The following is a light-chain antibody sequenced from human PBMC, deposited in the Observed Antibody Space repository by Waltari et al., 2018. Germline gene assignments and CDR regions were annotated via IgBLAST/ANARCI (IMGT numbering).Light chain of an antibody. V-gene: IGLV3-25*03. J-gene: IGLJ3*02. CDR1: VLPKEY. CDR3: QSTDNSATYVV. Sequence: SYDLTQTPSVSVSPGQTARITCSGNVLPKEYAYWYQQKPGQAPLVVIYKDSERPSEIPERFSGSSSGTTATLTISGVLPEDEADYYCQSTDNSATYVVFGGGTKLTVL. CDR2: KDS.